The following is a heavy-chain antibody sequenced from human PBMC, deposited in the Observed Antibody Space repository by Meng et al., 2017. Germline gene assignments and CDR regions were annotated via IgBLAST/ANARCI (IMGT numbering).Heavy chain of an antibody. CDR2: IERKSDGGTI. J-gene: IGHJ4*02. V-gene: IGHV3-15*04. CDR3: ATGAAAADH. CDR1: GLRFTDAW. D-gene: IGHD6-13*01. Sequence: EGRLVGAGGGLVKAGGSLRLSCVASGLRFTDAWMSWVRQAPGKGLEWVGRIERKSDGGTIYYAAPVKGRFTISRDDSKNTLYLQMDSLINEDTAVYFCATGAAAADHWGQGTLVTVSS.